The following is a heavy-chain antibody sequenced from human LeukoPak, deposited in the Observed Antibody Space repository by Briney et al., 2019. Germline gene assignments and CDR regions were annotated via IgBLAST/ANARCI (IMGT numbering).Heavy chain of an antibody. J-gene: IGHJ2*01. V-gene: IGHV4-39*01. CDR3: ASQRAGGYNWWYFDV. CDR1: GDSVSRNIYY. Sequence: SETLSLTCSVSGDSVSRNIYYWGWVRQPPGKGLEWIGSIFAGGRTYYNPSLKSRVATSVDTSNNQFSLTLNSVTAADTGVFYCASQRAGGYNWWYFDVWGRGTLVTVSS. D-gene: IGHD1-1*01. CDR2: IFAGGRT.